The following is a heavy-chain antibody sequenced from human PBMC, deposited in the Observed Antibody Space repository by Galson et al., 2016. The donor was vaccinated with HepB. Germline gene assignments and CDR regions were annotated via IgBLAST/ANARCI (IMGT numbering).Heavy chain of an antibody. CDR1: GFTFSHFW. CDR2: IDAVGIST. Sequence: SLRLSCAASGFTFSHFWMHWVHQAPGKGLVWVSHIDAVGISTNYADSLKGRFIISRDNTKNTLHLQMNSLRAEDTAVYYCARGGSGGSFDYWGQGTLVTVSS. D-gene: IGHD3-10*01. J-gene: IGHJ4*02. CDR3: ARGGSGGSFDY. V-gene: IGHV3-74*01.